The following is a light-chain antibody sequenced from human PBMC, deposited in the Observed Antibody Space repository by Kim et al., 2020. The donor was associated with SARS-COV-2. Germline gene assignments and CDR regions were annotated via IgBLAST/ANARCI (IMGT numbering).Light chain of an antibody. J-gene: IGKJ1*01. V-gene: IGKV2-30*02. Sequence: DVVMTQSPLSLPVTLGQSASISCRSSHSILHVDGNTYLHWFHQRPGQSPRRLISKVSTRDSGVPDRFSGSGSGTDFTLKISRVEAEDVGVYYCMQTTHWPWTFGQGTKVDIK. CDR3: MQTTHWPWT. CDR2: KVS. CDR1: HSILHVDGNTY.